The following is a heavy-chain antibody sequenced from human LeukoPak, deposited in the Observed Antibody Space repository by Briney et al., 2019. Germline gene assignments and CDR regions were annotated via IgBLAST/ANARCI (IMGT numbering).Heavy chain of an antibody. Sequence: GGSLRPSCAAPGFSVNNLYMSWVRQAPGKGLEWVSVIYSGDRTYYADSVKGRFTISRDTSKNTVYLQMNSLRPEETAVYYCARDGEYSYGYGFDYWGQGTLVTVSS. CDR3: ARDGEYSYGYGFDY. J-gene: IGHJ4*02. CDR2: IYSGDRT. CDR1: GFSVNNLY. D-gene: IGHD5-18*01. V-gene: IGHV3-66*01.